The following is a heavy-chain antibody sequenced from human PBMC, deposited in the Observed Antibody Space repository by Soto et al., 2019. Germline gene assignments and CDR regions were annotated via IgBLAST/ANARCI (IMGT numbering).Heavy chain of an antibody. CDR1: GFTFSSYG. D-gene: IGHD2-2*01. J-gene: IGHJ5*02. CDR3: AKDNCISTSCYRLYNWFDP. Sequence: QVQLVESGGGVVQPGRSLRLSCAASGFTFSSYGMHWVRQAPGKGLEWVAVISYAGSNKYYADSVKGRFTISRDNSKNTLYLQMNSLRAEDTAVYYYAKDNCISTSCYRLYNWFDPWGQGTLVTVSS. CDR2: ISYAGSNK. V-gene: IGHV3-30*18.